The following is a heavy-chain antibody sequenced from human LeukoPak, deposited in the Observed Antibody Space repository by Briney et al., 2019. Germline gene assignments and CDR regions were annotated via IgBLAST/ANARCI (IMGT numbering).Heavy chain of an antibody. CDR1: GFTFDDYG. V-gene: IGHV3-20*04. D-gene: IGHD2-2*01. Sequence: PGGSLRLSCAASGFTFDDYGMSWVRQAPGKGLEWVSGINWNGGSTGYADSVKGRFTISRDNAKNSLYLQMNSLRAQDTAVYYCAKDLKSYQLLLFDAFDIWGQGTMVTVSS. J-gene: IGHJ3*02. CDR3: AKDLKSYQLLLFDAFDI. CDR2: INWNGGST.